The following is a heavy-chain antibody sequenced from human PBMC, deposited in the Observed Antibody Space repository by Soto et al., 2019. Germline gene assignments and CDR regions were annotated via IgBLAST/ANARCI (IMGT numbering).Heavy chain of an antibody. CDR1: GFTFSSYW. V-gene: IGHV3-7*01. D-gene: IGHD3-16*01. Sequence: EVQLVESGGGLVQPGGSLRLSCAASGFTFSSYWMSWVRQAPGKGLEWVANIKQDGSEKYYVDSVKGRFTISSDIAKISLYLQMNSLRAEDTAVYYCAGDLLLRGMADGRHYYYGMDVWGQGTTVTVSS. CDR2: IKQDGSEK. CDR3: AGDLLLRGMADGRHYYYGMDV. J-gene: IGHJ6*02.